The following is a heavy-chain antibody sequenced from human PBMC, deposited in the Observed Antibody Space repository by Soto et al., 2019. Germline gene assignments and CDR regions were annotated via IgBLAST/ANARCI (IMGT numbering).Heavy chain of an antibody. CDR2: ISAYNGKT. V-gene: IGHV1-18*01. CDR3: ARDLLLAVTGLLHY. CDR1: GYPFTSYG. J-gene: IGHJ4*02. D-gene: IGHD6-19*01. Sequence: QVKLVQSGAEVKKPGASVKVSCKTSGYPFTSYGINWVRQAPGQGPEWMGWISAYNGKTSYTQKFQGRVTMTTDTSTSTAYMELRSRRSDDTAVYYWARDLLLAVTGLLHYWGQGTLVTVSS.